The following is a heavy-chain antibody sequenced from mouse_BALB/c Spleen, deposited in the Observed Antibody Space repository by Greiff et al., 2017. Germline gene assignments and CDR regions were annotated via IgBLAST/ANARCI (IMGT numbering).Heavy chain of an antibody. CDR2: ISSGGSYT. CDR1: GFTFSSYA. CDR3: AREDGNYAMDY. V-gene: IGHV5-9-4*01. Sequence: EVKLMESGGGLVKPGGSLKLSCAASGFTFSSYAMSWVRQSPEKRLEWVAEISSGGSYTYYPATVTGRFTISRDNAKNTLYLEMSSLRSEDTAMYYCAREDGNYAMDYWGQGTSVTVSS. D-gene: IGHD2-1*01. J-gene: IGHJ4*01.